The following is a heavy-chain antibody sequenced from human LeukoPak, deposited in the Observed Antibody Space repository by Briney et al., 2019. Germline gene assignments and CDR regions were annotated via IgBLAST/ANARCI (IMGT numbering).Heavy chain of an antibody. Sequence: PGRSLRLSCAASGFTFSSYGMHWVRQAPGKGLEWVAVIWYDGSNKYYADSVKGRFTISRDNSKNTLYLQMNSLRAEDTAVYYCARAQQLASTYYYYGMDVWGQGTTVTVS. D-gene: IGHD6-13*01. CDR1: GFTFSSYG. CDR2: IWYDGSNK. J-gene: IGHJ6*02. V-gene: IGHV3-33*01. CDR3: ARAQQLASTYYYYGMDV.